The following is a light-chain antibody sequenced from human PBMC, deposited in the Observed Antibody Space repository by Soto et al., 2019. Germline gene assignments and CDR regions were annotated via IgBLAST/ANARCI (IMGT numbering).Light chain of an antibody. CDR1: SSDVGAYNY. Sequence: QSALTQPRSVSGSPEQSVTISCTGTSSDVGAYNYVSWYQQHPGKAPKLMTYDVSKRPSGVPDRFSGSKSGNTASLTISGLQAEDEADYYCCSYADNYSYVFGTGTKVTVL. J-gene: IGLJ1*01. V-gene: IGLV2-11*01. CDR2: DVS. CDR3: CSYADNYSYV.